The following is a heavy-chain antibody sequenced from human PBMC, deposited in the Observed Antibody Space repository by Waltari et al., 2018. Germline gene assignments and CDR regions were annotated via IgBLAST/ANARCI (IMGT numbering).Heavy chain of an antibody. CDR1: GFRFGTYA. CDR3: ARDGGFDI. J-gene: IGHJ3*02. D-gene: IGHD3-10*01. CDR2: ISSDGSVK. V-gene: IGHV3-30*01. Sequence: QVQLLESGGGVVQPEKSLRLSCAASGFRFGTYAMHWVRQAPGKGLEWVAVISSDGSVKYYADSVRGRFTISRDNSKNTLYVEINSLRDEDTAVYYCARDGGFDIWGQGTMVTVSS.